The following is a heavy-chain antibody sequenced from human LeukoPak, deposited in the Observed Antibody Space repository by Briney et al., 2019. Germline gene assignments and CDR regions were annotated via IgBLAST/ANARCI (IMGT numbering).Heavy chain of an antibody. V-gene: IGHV4-59*08. D-gene: IGHD1/OR15-1a*01. Sequence: PSETLSLTCTVSGGSISSYYWSWIRQPPGKGLEWIGYIYYSESTNYNPSLKSRVTISVDTSKNQFSLKLSSVTAADTAVYYCARRSRQNSPYYFDYWGQGTRVTVCS. CDR2: IYYSEST. J-gene: IGHJ4*02. CDR1: GGSISSYY. CDR3: ARRSRQNSPYYFDY.